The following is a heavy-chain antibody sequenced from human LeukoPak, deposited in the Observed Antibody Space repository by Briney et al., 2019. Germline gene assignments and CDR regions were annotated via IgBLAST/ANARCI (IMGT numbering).Heavy chain of an antibody. J-gene: IGHJ5*02. CDR3: ARLHCSSTSCPNWFDP. D-gene: IGHD2-2*01. Sequence: PSETLSLTCTVSGGSISSSSYYWGWLRQPPGKGLEWSGSIYYSGSTYYNPSLKSRVTISVDTSKNQFSLKLSSVTAADTAVYYCARLHCSSTSCPNWFDPWGQGTLVTVSS. CDR1: GGSISSSSYY. CDR2: IYYSGST. V-gene: IGHV4-39*01.